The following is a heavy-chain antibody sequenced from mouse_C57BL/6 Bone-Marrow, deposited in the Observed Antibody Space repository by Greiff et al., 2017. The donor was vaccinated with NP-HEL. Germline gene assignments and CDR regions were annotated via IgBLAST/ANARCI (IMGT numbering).Heavy chain of an antibody. CDR1: GYTFTSYW. Sequence: QVQLQQSGAELVKPGASVKMSCKASGYTFTSYWITWVKQRPGQGLEWIGDIYPGSGSTNYNAKFKSKATLTVDTSSSTAYMQLSSLTSEDSAVYYCARYLFITTVVAERMDYWGQGTSGTVSS. J-gene: IGHJ4*01. CDR2: IYPGSGST. V-gene: IGHV1-55*01. CDR3: ARYLFITTVVAERMDY. D-gene: IGHD1-1*01.